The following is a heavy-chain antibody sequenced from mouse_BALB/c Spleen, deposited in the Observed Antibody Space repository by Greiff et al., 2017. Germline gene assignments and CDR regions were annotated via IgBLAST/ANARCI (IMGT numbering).Heavy chain of an antibody. CDR1: GFSLTGYG. CDR2: IWGDGST. J-gene: IGHJ4*01. D-gene: IGHD1-1*01. CDR3: ARDYYYGSSFYAMDY. Sequence: QVQLQQSGPGLVAPSQSLSITCTVSGFSLTGYGVNWVRQPPGKGLEWLGMIWGDGSTDYNSALKSRLSISKDNSKGQVFLKMNSLQTDDTARYYCARDYYYGSSFYAMDYWGQGTSVTVSS. V-gene: IGHV2-6-7*01.